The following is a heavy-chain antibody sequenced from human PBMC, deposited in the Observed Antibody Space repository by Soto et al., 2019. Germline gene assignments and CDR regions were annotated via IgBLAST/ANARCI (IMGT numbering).Heavy chain of an antibody. V-gene: IGHV4-39*01. CDR3: ARAPQGEVPAATGPGYYYYGMDV. D-gene: IGHD2-2*01. Sequence: QLQESGPGLVKPSETLSLTCTVSGGSISSSSYYWGWIRQPPGKGLEWIGSIYYSGSTYYNPSLKSRVTISVDTSKNQFSLKLSSVTAADTAVYYCARAPQGEVPAATGPGYYYYGMDVWGQGTTVTVSS. J-gene: IGHJ6*02. CDR2: IYYSGST. CDR1: GGSISSSSYY.